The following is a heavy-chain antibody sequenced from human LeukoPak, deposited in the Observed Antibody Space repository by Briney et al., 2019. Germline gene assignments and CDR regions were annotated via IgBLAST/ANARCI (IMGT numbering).Heavy chain of an antibody. CDR1: GFTFDDYA. J-gene: IGHJ4*02. CDR2: ISGDGGGT. V-gene: IGHV3-43*02. Sequence: GGSLRLSCAASGFTFDDYAMHWVRQAPGKGLEWLSLISGDGGGTYYADSVKGRFTISRDNSKNSLYLQMNSLRIEDTALYYCAKDFSMVRGVTNMNGYFDSWGQGTLVTVSS. CDR3: AKDFSMVRGVTNMNGYFDS. D-gene: IGHD3-10*01.